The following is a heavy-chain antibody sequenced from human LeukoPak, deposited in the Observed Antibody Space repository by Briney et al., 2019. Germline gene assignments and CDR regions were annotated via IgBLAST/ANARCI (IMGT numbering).Heavy chain of an antibody. V-gene: IGHV4-39*01. J-gene: IGHJ3*01. CDR2: RFYSGST. CDR1: GCSISSRSHC. D-gene: IGHD3-22*01. CDR3: AVAGVRYYDSSGLHAFDF. Sequence: SETLSLTCTVSGCSISSRSHCWGWLRQPPGKGLEWIGTRFYSGSTYYNPSLKSRIAISVDTSENQFSLELNSVTAADTAVYYCAVAGVRYYDSSGLHAFDFWGRGTM.